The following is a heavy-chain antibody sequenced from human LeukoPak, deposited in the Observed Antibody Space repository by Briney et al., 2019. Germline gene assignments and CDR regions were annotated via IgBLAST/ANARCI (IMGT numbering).Heavy chain of an antibody. Sequence: SSVKVSCKASGGTFSSYAISWVRQAPGQGLEWMGGIIPIFGTANYAQKFQGRVTITADESTSTAYMELSSPRSEDTAVYYCARVVSGRYYFDYWGQGTLVTVSS. V-gene: IGHV1-69*01. J-gene: IGHJ4*02. CDR3: ARVVSGRYYFDY. CDR1: GGTFSSYA. CDR2: IIPIFGTA. D-gene: IGHD3-3*01.